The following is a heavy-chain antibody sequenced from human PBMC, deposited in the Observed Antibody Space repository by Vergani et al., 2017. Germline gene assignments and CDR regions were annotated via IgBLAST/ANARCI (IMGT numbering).Heavy chain of an antibody. Sequence: QVQLQQWGAGLLKPSETLSLTCAVYGGSFSGYYWSWIRQPPGKGLEWIGEINHSGSTNYNPSLKSRVTISVDTSKNQFSLKLSSVTAADTAVYYCAFGVFRNYYYYGMDVWGQGTTVTVSS. V-gene: IGHV4-34*01. CDR2: INHSGST. D-gene: IGHD3-3*01. J-gene: IGHJ6*02. CDR3: AFGVFRNYYYYGMDV. CDR1: GGSFSGYY.